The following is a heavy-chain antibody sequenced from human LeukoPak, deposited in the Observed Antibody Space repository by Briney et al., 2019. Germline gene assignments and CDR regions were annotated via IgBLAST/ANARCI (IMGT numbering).Heavy chain of an antibody. CDR1: GYTFTSYG. J-gene: IGHJ4*02. CDR2: ISAYNGNT. D-gene: IGHD3-10*01. Sequence: ASVKVSCKASGYTFTSYGISGVRQAPGQGLEWMGWISAYNGNTNYAQKLQGRVTMTTDTSPRKAYMELRRLRSDDTAVYYCARVPTMVRGVIYFDYWGQGTLVTVSS. CDR3: ARVPTMVRGVIYFDY. V-gene: IGHV1-18*01.